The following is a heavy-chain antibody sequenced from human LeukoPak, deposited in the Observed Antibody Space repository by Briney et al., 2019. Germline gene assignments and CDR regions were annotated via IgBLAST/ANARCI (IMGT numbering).Heavy chain of an antibody. CDR3: ARDRHGSPFDF. Sequence: EASVKVSCKASGYTFTDYFIHWVRQAPGQGPEWMGWINPSSGGTKFAQNFQGRGTMTRDTSISTAYMELSRLRSDDTAVYFCARDRHGSPFDFWGRGTLVTVSS. V-gene: IGHV1-2*02. J-gene: IGHJ4*02. CDR1: GYTFTDYF. CDR2: INPSSGGT.